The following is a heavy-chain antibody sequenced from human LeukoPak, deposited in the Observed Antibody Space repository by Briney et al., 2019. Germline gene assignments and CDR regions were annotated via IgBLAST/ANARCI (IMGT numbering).Heavy chain of an antibody. V-gene: IGHV1-2*02. J-gene: IGHJ3*02. CDR2: INPNNGGT. CDR3: ARDLIVGATLAGGHDAFDI. D-gene: IGHD1-26*01. Sequence: ASVKVSCKASGYTFTDYFMHWVRQAPGQGLEWMGWINPNNGGTYYAQNLQGRVTMTTDTSTRTAYMDLRSLRSDDTAVYYCARDLIVGATLAGGHDAFDIWGQGTMVTVSS. CDR1: GYTFTDYF.